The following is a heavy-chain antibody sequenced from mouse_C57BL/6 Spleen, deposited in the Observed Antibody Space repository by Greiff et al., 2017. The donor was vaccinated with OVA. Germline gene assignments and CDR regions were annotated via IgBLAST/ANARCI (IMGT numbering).Heavy chain of an antibody. J-gene: IGHJ2*01. D-gene: IGHD2-3*01. CDR2: IDPETGGT. CDR1: GYTFTDYE. Sequence: QVQLQQSGAELVRPGASVTLSCKASGYTFTDYEMHWVKQTPVHGLEWIGAIDPETGGTAYNQKFKGKAILTAYKSSSTAYMELRSLTSDDSAVYYCTREGPNDGYYGYWGQGTTLTVSS. CDR3: TREGPNDGYYGY. V-gene: IGHV1-15*01.